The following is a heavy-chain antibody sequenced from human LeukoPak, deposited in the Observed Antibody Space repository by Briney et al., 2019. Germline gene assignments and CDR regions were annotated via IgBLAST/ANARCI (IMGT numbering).Heavy chain of an antibody. CDR1: GFTFSSYG. D-gene: IGHD6-19*01. CDR3: AKWSYSSGWYGGGGAFDI. V-gene: IGHV3-30*18. Sequence: GGFLRLSCAASGFTFSSYGMHWVRQAPGKGLEWVAVISYDGSNKYYADSVKGRFTISRDNSKNTLYLQMNSLRAEDTAVYYCAKWSYSSGWYGGGGAFDIWGQGTMVTVSS. J-gene: IGHJ3*02. CDR2: ISYDGSNK.